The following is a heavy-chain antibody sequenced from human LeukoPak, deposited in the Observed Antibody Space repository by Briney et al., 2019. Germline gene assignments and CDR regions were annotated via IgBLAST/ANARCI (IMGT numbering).Heavy chain of an antibody. CDR2: IYHSGST. CDR3: ATGIAAADSFDY. V-gene: IGHV4-4*02. J-gene: IGHJ4*02. Sequence: SETLSLTCAVSGGSISSSNWWSWVRQPPGKGLEWIGEIYHSGSTNYNPSLKSRVTISVDKFKNQFSLKLSSVTAADTAVYYCATGIAAADSFDYWGQGTLVTVSS. CDR1: GGSISSSNW. D-gene: IGHD6-13*01.